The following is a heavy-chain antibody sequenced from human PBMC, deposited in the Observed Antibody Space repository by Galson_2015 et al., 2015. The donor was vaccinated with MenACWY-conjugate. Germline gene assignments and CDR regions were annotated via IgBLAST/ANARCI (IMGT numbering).Heavy chain of an antibody. J-gene: IGHJ4*02. CDR3: ARLGGNYRTTSHFDY. V-gene: IGHV3-48*01. CDR2: I. D-gene: IGHD1-26*01. Sequence: IYYADSVKGRFTISRDNAKNTLYLQMNSLRAEDTAVYYCARLGGNYRTTSHFDYWGQGALVTVSS.